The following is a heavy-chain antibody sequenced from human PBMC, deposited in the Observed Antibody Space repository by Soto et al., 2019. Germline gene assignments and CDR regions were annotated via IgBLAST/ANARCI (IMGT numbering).Heavy chain of an antibody. CDR3: ARDIRRNTIFGVAIPLSDYYGMDV. V-gene: IGHV1-2*02. D-gene: IGHD3-3*01. CDR2: INPNSGGT. Sequence: ASVKVSCKASGYTFTGYYMRWVRQAPGQGLEWMGWINPNSGGTNYAQKFQGRVTMTRDTSISTAYMELSRLRSDDTAVYYCARDIRRNTIFGVAIPLSDYYGMDVWGQGTTVTVSS. CDR1: GYTFTGYY. J-gene: IGHJ6*02.